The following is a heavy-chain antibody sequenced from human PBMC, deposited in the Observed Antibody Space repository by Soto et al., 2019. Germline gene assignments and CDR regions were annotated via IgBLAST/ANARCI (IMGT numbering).Heavy chain of an antibody. V-gene: IGHV4-34*01. J-gene: IGHJ5*02. Sequence: PSQLQSVTYAVYYGSFRGFYWRWISQTPGKGLEWIGEINHSGSTNYNPSLKSRVTISVDTSKNQFSLKLSSVTAADTAVYYCARSIAAAGINWFDPCGQGTLGTVSS. CDR3: ARSIAAAGINWFDP. CDR2: INHSGST. D-gene: IGHD6-13*01. CDR1: YGSFRGFY.